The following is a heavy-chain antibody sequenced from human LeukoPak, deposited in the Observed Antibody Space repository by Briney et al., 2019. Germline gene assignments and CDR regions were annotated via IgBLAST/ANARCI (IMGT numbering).Heavy chain of an antibody. CDR2: ISYDGSNK. J-gene: IGHJ4*02. Sequence: PGRSLRLSCAASGFTFSSYAVHWVRQAPGKGLEWVAVISYDGSNKYHADSVKGRFTISRDNAKNSLYLQMNSLRAEDTAVYYCARDSHEGSGTYHDYWGQGTLVTVSS. D-gene: IGHD1-26*01. CDR1: GFTFSSYA. CDR3: ARDSHEGSGTYHDY. V-gene: IGHV3-30-3*01.